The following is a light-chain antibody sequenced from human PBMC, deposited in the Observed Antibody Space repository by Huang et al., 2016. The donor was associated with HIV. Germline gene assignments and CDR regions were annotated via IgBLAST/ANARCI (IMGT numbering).Light chain of an antibody. CDR3: QQRSHWLT. J-gene: IGKJ4*01. CDR1: QSVSNY. Sequence: EIVLTQSPATLSLSAGERATLSCRASQSVSNYLAWYQQKSGQAPRLLIYDASNGDTGSQARCRGSGSGTDFTLTISSLEPEDFAIYYCQQRSHWLTFGGGTKVEIK. V-gene: IGKV3-11*01. CDR2: DAS.